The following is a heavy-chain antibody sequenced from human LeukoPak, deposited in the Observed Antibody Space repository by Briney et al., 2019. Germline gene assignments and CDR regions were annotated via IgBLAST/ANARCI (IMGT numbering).Heavy chain of an antibody. CDR2: IYPGDSDT. D-gene: IGHD4-17*01. CDR1: EYTFNSYW. V-gene: IGHV5-51*01. J-gene: IGHJ4*02. CDR3: ARRYGRPFDY. Sequence: GESLKISCKGSEYTFNSYWIAWVRQMPGKGLEWMGIIYPGDSDTRYSPSFQGQVTISADKSTSTAYLQWSSLEASDTAMYYCARRYGRPFDYWSQGTLVTVSS.